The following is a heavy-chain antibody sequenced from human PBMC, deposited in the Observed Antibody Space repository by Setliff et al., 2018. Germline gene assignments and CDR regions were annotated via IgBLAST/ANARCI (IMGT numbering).Heavy chain of an antibody. CDR2: ISSSGSTI. V-gene: IGHV3-48*03. CDR1: GFTFSSYE. J-gene: IGHJ4*02. CDR3: ARSRRPRRLQSDFDH. D-gene: IGHD6-25*01. Sequence: PGGSLRLSCAASGFTFSSYEMNWVRQAPGKGLEWVSYISSSGSTIYYADSVKGQFTISRENAKNSLFLQMNSLRGEDTAVYYCARSRRPRRLQSDFDHWGQGTLVTVSS.